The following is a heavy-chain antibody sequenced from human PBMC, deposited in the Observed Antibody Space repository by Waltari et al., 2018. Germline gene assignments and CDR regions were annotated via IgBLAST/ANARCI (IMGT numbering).Heavy chain of an antibody. J-gene: IGHJ3*01. D-gene: IGHD6-19*01. CDR1: GYSISSGYY. Sequence: QVQLQESGPGLVKPSETLSLTCAVSGYSISSGYYWGWIRQSPGKGLEWIGSIFHSGSTYYNPSLKGRATISVDTSKNQFSLKLNSVTAADTAIYYWARVGGVAGTYDAFDFWGQGTMVTVSS. CDR2: IFHSGST. V-gene: IGHV4-38-2*01. CDR3: ARVGGVAGTYDAFDF.